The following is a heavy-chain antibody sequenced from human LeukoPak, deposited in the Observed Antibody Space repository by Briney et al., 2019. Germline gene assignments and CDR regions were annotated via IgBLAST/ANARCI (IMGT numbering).Heavy chain of an antibody. CDR1: GGSISSYY. CDR3: ARDKYYYGSGSYYNKDYYYYMDV. CDR2: IYYSGST. D-gene: IGHD3-10*01. V-gene: IGHV4-59*01. Sequence: SETLSLTCTVSGGSISSYYWSWIRQPPGKGLEWIGYIYYSGSTNYNPSLKSRVTISVDTSKNQFSLKLSSVTAADTAVYYCARDKYYYGSGSYYNKDYYYYMDVWGKGTTVTVSS. J-gene: IGHJ6*03.